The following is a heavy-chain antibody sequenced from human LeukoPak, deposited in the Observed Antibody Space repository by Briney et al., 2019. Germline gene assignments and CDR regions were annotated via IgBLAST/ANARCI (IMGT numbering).Heavy chain of an antibody. Sequence: PGWALRLSCAASGCTFSNYSMKWVRQAPGKGLEGAAFIGSRTGNIYYADSPNGRFTTSRDNPKNSLYPQMHSLRAEDTAVYYCARETEPLDYGPPTNHDYWGQGTIVTVSS. D-gene: IGHD4/OR15-4a*01. CDR3: ARETEPLDYGPPTNHDY. CDR2: IGSRTGNI. J-gene: IGHJ4*02. V-gene: IGHV3-21*01. CDR1: GCTFSNYS.